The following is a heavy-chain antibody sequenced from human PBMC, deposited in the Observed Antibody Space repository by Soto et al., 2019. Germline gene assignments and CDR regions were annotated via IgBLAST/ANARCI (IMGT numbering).Heavy chain of an antibody. CDR2: TYYRSKWYN. V-gene: IGHV6-1*01. J-gene: IGHJ5*02. CDR3: ARAFGYFSMLAARPGGAWFDP. D-gene: IGHD6-6*01. Sequence: KQSQTLSLTCAISGDSVSSNSAAWNWIRQSPSRGLEWLGRTYYRSKWYNDYAVSVKSRITINPDTSKNQFSLQLNSVTPEDTAVYYCARAFGYFSMLAARPGGAWFDPWGQGTLVTVSS. CDR1: GDSVSSNSAA.